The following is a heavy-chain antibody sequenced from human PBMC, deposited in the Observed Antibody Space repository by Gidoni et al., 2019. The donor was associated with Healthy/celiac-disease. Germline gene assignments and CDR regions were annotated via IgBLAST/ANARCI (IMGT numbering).Heavy chain of an antibody. CDR3: AGAVVDSGAFDI. Sequence: GRFTISRDNSKNTLYLQMNSLRAEDTAVYYCAGAVVDSGAFDIWGQGTMVTVST. V-gene: IGHV3-30*03. J-gene: IGHJ3*02. D-gene: IGHD2-2*01.